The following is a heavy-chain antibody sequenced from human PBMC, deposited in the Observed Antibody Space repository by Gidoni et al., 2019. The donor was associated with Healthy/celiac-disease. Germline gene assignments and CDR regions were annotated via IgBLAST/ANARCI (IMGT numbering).Heavy chain of an antibody. CDR2: ISYDGSNK. Sequence: QVQLVESGGGVVQPGRSLRLSCAASGFTFSSYAMHWVRQAPGKGLEWVAVISYDGSNKYYADSVKGRFTISRDNSKNTLYLQMNSLRAEDTAVYYCARGGPCSGGSCYQNYYYYMDVWGKGTTVTVSS. CDR1: GFTFSSYA. CDR3: ARGGPCSGGSCYQNYYYYMDV. J-gene: IGHJ6*03. D-gene: IGHD2-15*01. V-gene: IGHV3-30-3*01.